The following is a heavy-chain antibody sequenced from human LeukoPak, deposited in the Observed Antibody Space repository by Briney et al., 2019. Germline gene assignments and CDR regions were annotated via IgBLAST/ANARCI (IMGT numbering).Heavy chain of an antibody. Sequence: GGSLRLSCAASGFTFTDYAMSWVRQAPGKGLEWVSTISAGGTTTYYADSVKGRFTISRDNSKNTLYLQMNSLRAEDTAVYYCARTLLAYCGGDCPYDYWGQGTLVTVSS. CDR3: ARTLLAYCGGDCPYDY. V-gene: IGHV3-23*01. D-gene: IGHD2-21*02. J-gene: IGHJ4*02. CDR2: ISAGGTTT. CDR1: GFTFTDYA.